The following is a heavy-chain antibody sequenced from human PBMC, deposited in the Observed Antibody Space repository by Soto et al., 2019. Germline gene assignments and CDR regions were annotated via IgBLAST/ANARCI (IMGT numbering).Heavy chain of an antibody. CDR2: IYYSGST. V-gene: IGHV4-59*01. Sequence: SETLSLTCTVSGGSISSYYWSWIRQPPGKGLEWIGYIYYSGSTNYNPSLKSRVTISVDTSKNQFSLKLSSVTAADTAVYYCARVTYGGTGFDYWGQGTLVTVSS. CDR3: ARVTYGGTGFDY. J-gene: IGHJ4*02. D-gene: IGHD4-17*01. CDR1: GGSISSYY.